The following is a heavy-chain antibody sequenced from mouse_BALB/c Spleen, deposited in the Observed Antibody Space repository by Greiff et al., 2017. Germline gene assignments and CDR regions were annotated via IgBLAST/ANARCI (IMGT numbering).Heavy chain of an antibody. J-gene: IGHJ1*01. CDR1: GYTFSSYW. CDR2: ILPGSGST. CDR3: ASYGYDGYFDV. V-gene: IGHV1-9*01. Sequence: VQLQESGAELMKPGASVKISCKATGYTFSSYWIEWVKQRPGHGLEWIGEILPGSGSTNYNEKFKGKATFTADTSSNTAYMQLSSLTAEDSAVYYCASYGYDGYFDVWGAGTTVTVSS. D-gene: IGHD2-2*01.